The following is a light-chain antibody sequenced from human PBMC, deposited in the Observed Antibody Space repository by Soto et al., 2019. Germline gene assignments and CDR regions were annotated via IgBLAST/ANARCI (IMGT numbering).Light chain of an antibody. CDR2: DVK. CDR3: SSYTSSSSVI. J-gene: IGLJ2*01. V-gene: IGLV2-14*01. Sequence: QSVLTQPASVSGSPGQSMAISCTGTSSDVGAYDYVSWYQQHPGKAPKLMIYDVKYRPSGVSNRFSGSKSGNTASLTISGLQAEDEADYYCSSYTSSSSVIFGGGTQLTVL. CDR1: SSDVGAYDY.